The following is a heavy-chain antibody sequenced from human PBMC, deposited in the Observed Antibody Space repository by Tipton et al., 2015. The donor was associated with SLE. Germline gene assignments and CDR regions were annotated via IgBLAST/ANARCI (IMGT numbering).Heavy chain of an antibody. J-gene: IGHJ4*02. Sequence: TLSLTCTVSGGSISSYYWSWIRQPPGKGLEWIGYIYTSGSTNYNPSLKSRVTISVDTSKNQFSLTLSSVTDADTAVYYWARQRYYDSSGSLGYFDYWGQGTLVTVSS. V-gene: IGHV4-4*08. CDR2: IYTSGST. CDR3: ARQRYYDSSGSLGYFDY. CDR1: GGSISSYY. D-gene: IGHD3-22*01.